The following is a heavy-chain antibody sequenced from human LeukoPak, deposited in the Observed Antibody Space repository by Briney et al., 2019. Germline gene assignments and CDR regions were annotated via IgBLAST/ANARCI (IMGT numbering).Heavy chain of an antibody. CDR3: ARAGGDSSSWYPDY. CDR1: GYTFTSYY. V-gene: IGHV1-46*01. Sequence: ASVKVSCKASGYTFTSYYMHWVRPAPGQGLEWMGIINPSGGGTNYAQKFQGRVTMTSDTSTSTVYTELSSLRSEDTAVYYCARAGGDSSSWYPDYWGQGTLVTVSS. CDR2: INPSGGGT. D-gene: IGHD6-13*01. J-gene: IGHJ4*02.